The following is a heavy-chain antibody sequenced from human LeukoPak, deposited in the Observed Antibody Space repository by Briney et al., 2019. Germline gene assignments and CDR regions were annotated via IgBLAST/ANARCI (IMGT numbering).Heavy chain of an antibody. CDR2: TYYRSKWYN. J-gene: IGHJ4*02. Sequence: SQTLSLTCAISGDGVSSNSAAWNWIRQSPSRGLEWLGRTYYRSKWYNDYAVSVKSRVTINPDTSKNQFSLHLTSVTPEDTAIYYCARARVYSSGWYVGWGQGTLVTVSS. CDR3: ARARVYSSGWYVG. V-gene: IGHV6-1*01. CDR1: GDGVSSNSAA. D-gene: IGHD6-19*01.